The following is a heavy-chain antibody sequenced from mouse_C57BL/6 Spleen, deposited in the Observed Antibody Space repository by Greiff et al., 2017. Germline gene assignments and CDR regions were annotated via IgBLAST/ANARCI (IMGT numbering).Heavy chain of an antibody. CDR2: ISSGSSTI. D-gene: IGHD4-1*01. J-gene: IGHJ4*01. Sequence: EVQLVEPGGGLVKPGGSLKLSCAASGFTFSDYGMHWVRQAPEKGLEWVAYISSGSSTIYYADTVKGRFTISRDNAKNTLFLQMTSLRSEDPAMYYCAELGRDCAIDYWGQGTSVTVSA. CDR1: GFTFSDYG. CDR3: AELGRDCAIDY. V-gene: IGHV5-17*01.